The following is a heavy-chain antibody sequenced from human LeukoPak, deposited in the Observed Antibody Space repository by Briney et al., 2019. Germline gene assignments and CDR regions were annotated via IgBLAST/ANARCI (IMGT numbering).Heavy chain of an antibody. D-gene: IGHD2-21*02. V-gene: IGHV3-15*01. CDR3: ARVVYWAGGGDYRFDP. J-gene: IGHJ5*02. Sequence: GGSLRLSCAASGFTFSNAWMSWVRQAPGKGLEWVGRIKSKTDGGTTDYAAPVKGRFTISRDDSKNTLYLQMNSLKTEDTAVYYCARVVYWAGGGDYRFDPWGQGTLVTVSS. CDR1: GFTFSNAW. CDR2: IKSKTDGGTT.